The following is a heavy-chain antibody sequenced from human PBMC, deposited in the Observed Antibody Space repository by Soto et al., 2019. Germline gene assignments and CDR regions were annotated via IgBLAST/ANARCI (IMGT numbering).Heavy chain of an antibody. CDR3: TFLWFGEFHVETFDI. Sequence: EVQLVESGGGLVQPGGSMKVSCAASGVTFSSYEVNWVRQAPGKGLEWVSSIMGSGASKYYAGSVKGRFTISRYNAQNSVVLQMKSLRAEETAIYYCTFLWFGEFHVETFDIWGQETMVTVSS. V-gene: IGHV3-48*03. D-gene: IGHD3-10*01. CDR1: GVTFSSYE. J-gene: IGHJ3*02. CDR2: IMGSGASK.